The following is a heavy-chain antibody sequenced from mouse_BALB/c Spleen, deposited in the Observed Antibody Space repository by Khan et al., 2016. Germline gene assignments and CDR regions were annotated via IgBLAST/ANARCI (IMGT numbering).Heavy chain of an antibody. CDR2: ISYSGST. Sequence: EVELQESGPGLVKPSQSLSLTCTVTGYSITSDYAWNWIRQFPGNKLEWMGYISYSGSTSYNPSLKSRISITRDTSKNQFFLQLNSVTTGDTATYYCARSIMANWGQGTTLTVSS. CDR3: ARSIMAN. CDR1: GYSITSDYA. V-gene: IGHV3-2*02. J-gene: IGHJ2*01.